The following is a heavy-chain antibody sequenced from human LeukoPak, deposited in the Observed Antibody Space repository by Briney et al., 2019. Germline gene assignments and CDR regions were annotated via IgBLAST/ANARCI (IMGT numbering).Heavy chain of an antibody. CDR1: GDSISSGGYS. CDR3: ARGSSQTWGYYYYYYMDV. Sequence: SETLSLTCAVSGDSISSGGYSWSWIRQTPGKGLEWIAYIHDSGSTYNNPSLKSRLSISIDTSKNQFSLKLNSLTAADTAVYYCARGSSQTWGYYYYYYMDVWGKGTTVTISS. J-gene: IGHJ6*03. D-gene: IGHD2-2*01. CDR2: IHDSGST. V-gene: IGHV4-30-4*07.